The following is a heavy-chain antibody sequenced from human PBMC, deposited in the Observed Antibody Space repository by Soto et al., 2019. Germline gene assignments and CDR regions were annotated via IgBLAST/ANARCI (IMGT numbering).Heavy chain of an antibody. CDR3: ARDLMITFWGLSGAFDI. CDR1: GFTFSSYS. V-gene: IGHV3-21*01. D-gene: IGHD3-16*01. Sequence: EVQLVESGGGLVKPGGSLRLSCAASGFTFSSYSMNWVRQAPGKGLEWVSSISSSSSNIYYADSVKGRFTISRDNAKNSLYLQMNSLRAEDTAVYYCARDLMITFWGLSGAFDIWGQGTMVTVSS. CDR2: ISSSSSNI. J-gene: IGHJ3*02.